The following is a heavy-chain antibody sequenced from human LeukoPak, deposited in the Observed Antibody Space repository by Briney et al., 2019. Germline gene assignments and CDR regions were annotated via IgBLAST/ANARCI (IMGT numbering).Heavy chain of an antibody. Sequence: ASVKVSRKASGGTFSSYAISWVRQAPGQGLEWMGGIIPIFGTANYAQKFQGRVTITADESTSTAYMELSSLRSEDTAVYYCARSTVAVAGTFDYWGQGTLVTVSS. CDR3: ARSTVAVAGTFDY. J-gene: IGHJ4*02. D-gene: IGHD6-19*01. CDR1: GGTFSSYA. V-gene: IGHV1-69*13. CDR2: IIPIFGTA.